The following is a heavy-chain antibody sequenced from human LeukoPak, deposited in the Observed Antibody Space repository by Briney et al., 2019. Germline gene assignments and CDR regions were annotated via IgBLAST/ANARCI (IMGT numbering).Heavy chain of an antibody. CDR3: AKGGEATVLLWFGGRENYMDV. V-gene: IGHV3-23*01. CDR1: GITFRSYA. CDR2: ISGSGGDT. Sequence: PGGSLRLSCAASGITFRSYAMSWVRQAPGKGLEWVSAISGSGGDTYYADSVKGRFTISRDNSKNTLYLQMNSLRAEDTAVYYCAKGGEATVLLWFGGRENYMDVWGKGTTVTVSS. D-gene: IGHD3-10*01. J-gene: IGHJ6*03.